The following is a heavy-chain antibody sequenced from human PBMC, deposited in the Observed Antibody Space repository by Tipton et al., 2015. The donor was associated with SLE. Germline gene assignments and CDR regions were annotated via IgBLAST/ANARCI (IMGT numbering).Heavy chain of an antibody. V-gene: IGHV4-61*02. CDR1: GGSLSIGYYC. D-gene: IGHD6-19*01. Sequence: TLSLTCSVSGGSLSIGYYCWSWIRQPAGKGLEWIGRVYASGSTHYNPSLNSRVIIAVDTSKNQFSLKLTSVTAADTAVYYCASSGYSTGPGAFDFWGQGTLVTVSS. J-gene: IGHJ3*01. CDR3: ASSGYSTGPGAFDF. CDR2: VYASGST.